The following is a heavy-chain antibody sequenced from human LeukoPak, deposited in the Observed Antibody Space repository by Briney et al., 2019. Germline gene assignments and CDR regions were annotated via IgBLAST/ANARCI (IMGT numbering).Heavy chain of an antibody. CDR2: ISAYNGNT. V-gene: IGHV1-18*04. D-gene: IGHD2-8*01. Sequence: ASVKVSCKASGYTFTTYYMHWVRQAPGQGLEWMGWISAYNGNTNYAQKLQGRVTMTTDTSTSTAYMELRSLRSDDTAVYYCARGVSDCTNGVCYWGDLKAMVRGLPNYYYYYMDVWGKGTTVTVSS. CDR3: ARGVSDCTNGVCYWGDLKAMVRGLPNYYYYYMDV. CDR1: GYTFTTYY. J-gene: IGHJ6*03.